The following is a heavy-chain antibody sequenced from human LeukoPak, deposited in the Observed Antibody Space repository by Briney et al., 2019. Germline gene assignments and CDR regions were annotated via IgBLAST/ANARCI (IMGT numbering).Heavy chain of an antibody. D-gene: IGHD2-21*02. V-gene: IGHV1-8*01. Sequence: ASVKVSCKASGYTFTSYDINWVRQATGQGLEWMGWMNPNSGNTGYAQKFQGRVTMTRNTSISTAYMELSSLRAEDTAVYYCASDCGGDCYALDYWGQGTLVTVSS. CDR2: MNPNSGNT. J-gene: IGHJ4*02. CDR1: GYTFTSYD. CDR3: ASDCGGDCYALDY.